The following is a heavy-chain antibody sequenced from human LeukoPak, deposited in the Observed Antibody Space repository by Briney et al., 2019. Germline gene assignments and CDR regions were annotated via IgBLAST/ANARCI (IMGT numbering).Heavy chain of an antibody. J-gene: IGHJ5*02. CDR3: AGLRRAFGDFRSNWFDP. D-gene: IGHD3-10*01. CDR1: GYSISSGYY. Sequence: SETLSLTCTVSGYSISSGYYWGWIRQPPGKGLEWIGSIYHSGNTYYNPSLKSRVTISVDTSKNQFSLKVSSVTAADTAVYYCAGLRRAFGDFRSNWFDPWGQGTLVTVSS. CDR2: IYHSGNT. V-gene: IGHV4-38-2*02.